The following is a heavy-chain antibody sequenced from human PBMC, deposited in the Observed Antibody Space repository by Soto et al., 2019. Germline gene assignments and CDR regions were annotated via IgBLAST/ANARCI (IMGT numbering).Heavy chain of an antibody. CDR3: VKEIVARGTGWVFDY. V-gene: IGHV3-9*01. CDR2: ISWDSGLI. J-gene: IGHJ4*02. D-gene: IGHD6-19*01. CDR1: GFTFDDYA. Sequence: EVQLVESGGGLVQPGRSLRLSCAASGFTFDDYAMHWVRQAPGKGLEWVSGISWDSGLIGYGDSVKGRFTMSRDNAKNSLYLQMNSLRTEDTAFYYCVKEIVARGTGWVFDYWGQGTLVTVSS.